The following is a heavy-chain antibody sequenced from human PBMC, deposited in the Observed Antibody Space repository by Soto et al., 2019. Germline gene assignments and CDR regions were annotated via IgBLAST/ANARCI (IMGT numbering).Heavy chain of an antibody. J-gene: IGHJ6*02. D-gene: IGHD3-16*02. CDR2: IIPIFGTA. V-gene: IGHV1-69*13. Sequence: GASVKVSCKASGYTFTGYYMHWVRQAPGQGLEWMGGIIPIFGTANYAQKFQGRVTITADESTSTAYMELSSLRSEDTAVYYCARAGVITFGGVIVPIGGMDVWGQGTTVTVSS. CDR1: GYTFTGYY. CDR3: ARAGVITFGGVIVPIGGMDV.